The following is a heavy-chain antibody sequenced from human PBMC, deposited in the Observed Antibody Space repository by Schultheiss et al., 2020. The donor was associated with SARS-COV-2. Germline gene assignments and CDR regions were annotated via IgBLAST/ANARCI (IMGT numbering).Heavy chain of an antibody. CDR1: GYTFTGYY. V-gene: IGHV1-2*02. J-gene: IGHJ5*02. CDR2: INPNSGGT. D-gene: IGHD3-10*01. CDR3: ARVFSPTWFGELSGWFDP. Sequence: ASVKVSCKASGYTFTGYYMHWVRQAPGQGLEWMGWINPNSGGTNYAQKFQGRVTMTRDTSISTAYMEVSRLRSDDTAVYYCARVFSPTWFGELSGWFDPWGQGTLVTVSS.